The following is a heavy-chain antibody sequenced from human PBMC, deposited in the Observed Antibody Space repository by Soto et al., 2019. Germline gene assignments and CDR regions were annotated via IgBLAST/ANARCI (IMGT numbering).Heavy chain of an antibody. D-gene: IGHD2-15*01. CDR3: AKVVVAATRHTDFDS. CDR1: GGSINSNNYY. CDR2: IYYDGTT. Sequence: SETLSLTCTVSGGSINSNNYYWAWIRQPPGKGLAWIASIYYDGTTYYNTSLKSRVTISRDTSKNQFSLRLTSMTAADTAVYYCAKVVVAATRHTDFDSWGQGTLVTVSS. J-gene: IGHJ4*02. V-gene: IGHV4-39*02.